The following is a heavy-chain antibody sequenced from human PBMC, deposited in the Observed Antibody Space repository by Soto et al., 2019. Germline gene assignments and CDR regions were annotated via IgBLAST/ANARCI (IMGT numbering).Heavy chain of an antibody. CDR1: GFTFSSYW. CDR3: SRDLCYRSPEYFDY. D-gene: IGHD5-18*01. V-gene: IGHV3-7*05. Sequence: GGSLRLSCAASGFTFSSYWMSWVRQAPGKGLEWVANIKQDGSEKHYVDSVKGRFTISRDNAKDSLYLQMNSVRAEATAVYYCSRDLCYRSPEYFDYRGPGTLVTLSS. CDR2: IKQDGSEK. J-gene: IGHJ4*02.